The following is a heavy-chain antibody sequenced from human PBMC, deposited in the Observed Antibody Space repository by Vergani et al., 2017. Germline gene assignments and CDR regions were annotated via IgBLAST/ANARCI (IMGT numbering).Heavy chain of an antibody. Sequence: QLQLQESGSGLVKPSQTLSLTCAVSGGSISSGGYSWSWIRQPPGKGLEWIGYIYHSGSTYYNPSLKSRVTISVDRSKNQFSLKLNSVTAADTAVYYCARSYYNFWSGYQDNYGMDVWGQGTTVTVSS. CDR3: ARSYYNFWSGYQDNYGMDV. J-gene: IGHJ6*02. D-gene: IGHD3-3*01. V-gene: IGHV4-30-2*01. CDR1: GGSISSGGYS. CDR2: IYHSGST.